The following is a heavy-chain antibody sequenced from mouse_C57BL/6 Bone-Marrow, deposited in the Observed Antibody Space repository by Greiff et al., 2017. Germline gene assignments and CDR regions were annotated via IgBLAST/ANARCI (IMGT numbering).Heavy chain of an antibody. Sequence: QVQLQQSGPELVKPGASVKISCKASGYSFTSYYIHWVKQRPGQGLEWIGWIYPGSGNTKYNEKFKGKATLTADTSSSTAYMQLSSLTSEDSAVYYCAREEDGYSDWYFDVWGTGTTVTVSS. CDR3: AREEDGYSDWYFDV. V-gene: IGHV1-66*01. J-gene: IGHJ1*03. D-gene: IGHD2-3*01. CDR1: GYSFTSYY. CDR2: IYPGSGNT.